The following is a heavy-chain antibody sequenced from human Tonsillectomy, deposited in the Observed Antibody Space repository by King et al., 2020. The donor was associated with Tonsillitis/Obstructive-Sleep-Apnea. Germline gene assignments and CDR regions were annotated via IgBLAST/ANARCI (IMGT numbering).Heavy chain of an antibody. Sequence: VQLVQSGGGVVQPGRSLRLSCAASGFTFSSYAMHWVRQAPGKGLEGVAVISYDGSNKYYADSANGRFTISRDNSRNTLYLQVNSLRAEDTAVYYCARGRQWVVLGPPPGDYWGQGTLVTVSS. CDR3: ARGRQWVVLGPPPGDY. V-gene: IGHV3-30*01. CDR2: ISYDGSNK. CDR1: GFTFSSYA. D-gene: IGHD6-19*01. J-gene: IGHJ4*02.